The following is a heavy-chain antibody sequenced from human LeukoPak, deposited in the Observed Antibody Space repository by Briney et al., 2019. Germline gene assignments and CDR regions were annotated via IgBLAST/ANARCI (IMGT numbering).Heavy chain of an antibody. CDR3: VRDNSRGQSLGVIY. CDR2: INADSSTI. V-gene: IGHV3-48*01. CDR1: GFTFSTYN. D-gene: IGHD3-22*01. J-gene: IGHJ4*02. Sequence: GGSLRLSCAASGFTFSTYNMNWVRQAPGKGLEWISYINADSSTIQYADSVRGRFTTSRDNAKNALYLQMNSLRAEDTAVYYCVRDNSRGQSLGVIYWGQGSLVTVSS.